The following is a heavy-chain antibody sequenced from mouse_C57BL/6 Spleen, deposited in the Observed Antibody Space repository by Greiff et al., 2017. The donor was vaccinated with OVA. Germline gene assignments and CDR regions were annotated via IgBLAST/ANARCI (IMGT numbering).Heavy chain of an antibody. CDR2: LHPNSGSA. CDR1: GYTFTSYW. D-gene: IGHD1-1*01. Sequence: QVQLQQPGAELVKPGASVKLSCKASGYTFTSYWMHWVKQRPGQGLEWIGMLHPNSGSANYNEKFKSKATLTVDKSSSTAYMQLSSLTSEDSAVYYCAPYYYGSSYWYFDVWGTGTTVTVSS. J-gene: IGHJ1*03. CDR3: APYYYGSSYWYFDV. V-gene: IGHV1-64*01.